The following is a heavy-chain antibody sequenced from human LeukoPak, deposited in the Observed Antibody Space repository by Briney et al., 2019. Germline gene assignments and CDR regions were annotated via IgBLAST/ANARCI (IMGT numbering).Heavy chain of an antibody. CDR2: LSGSCRGT. CDR3: AKMYCRGPWCYTGGDDKFYGMDV. Sequence: TGGSLRLSCVASGFTFNNFAMSWVRQAPGKGLEWVSPLSGSCRGTNYADSVKGRFIISRDNSKKTLSLQMSSLRAEDTAAYYCAKMYCRGPWCYTGGDDKFYGMDVWGQGTTVTVSS. J-gene: IGHJ6*02. V-gene: IGHV3-23*01. CDR1: GFTFNNFA. D-gene: IGHD2-15*01.